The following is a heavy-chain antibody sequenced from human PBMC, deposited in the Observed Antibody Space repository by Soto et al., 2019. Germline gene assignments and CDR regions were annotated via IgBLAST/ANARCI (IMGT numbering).Heavy chain of an antibody. CDR3: AREDIGTTYYFDY. CDR2: IYYSGST. V-gene: IGHV4-59*12. D-gene: IGHD1-1*01. J-gene: IGHJ4*02. CDR1: RGSISTYY. Sequence: SESLSLTCTVSRGSISTYYWSWIRQPPGKGLEWIGYIYYSGSTNYNPSLKSRITMSVDTSKNQFSLKLSSVTAADTAVYYCAREDIGTTYYFDYWGQGTLVTVSS.